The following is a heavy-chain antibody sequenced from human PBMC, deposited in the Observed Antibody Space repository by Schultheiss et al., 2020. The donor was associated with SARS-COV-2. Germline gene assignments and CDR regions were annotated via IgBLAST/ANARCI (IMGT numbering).Heavy chain of an antibody. CDR2: IKSKTDGGTT. CDR3: AKGAGYCTNGVCPSLYGMDV. D-gene: IGHD2-8*01. CDR1: GFTFSNAW. Sequence: GGSLRLSCAASGFTFSNAWMSWVRQAPGKGLEWVGRIKSKTDGGTTDYAAPVKGRFTISRDDSKNTLYLQMNSLKTEDTAVYYCAKGAGYCTNGVCPSLYGMDVWGQGTTVTVSS. V-gene: IGHV3-15*01. J-gene: IGHJ6*02.